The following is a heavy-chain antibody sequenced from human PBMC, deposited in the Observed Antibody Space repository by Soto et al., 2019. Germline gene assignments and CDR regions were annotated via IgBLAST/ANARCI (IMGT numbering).Heavy chain of an antibody. CDR1: GYTFTSYD. V-gene: IGHV1-8*01. J-gene: IGHJ4*02. Sequence: QVQLEQSGAAVKKPGASVKVSCKASGYTFTSYDINWVRQASGQGLEWMGWMNPNSGNTGYAQKFQGRVTMTRTTSITTAYMEVSSLKSEDTAVYYCAREAAAGTVDYGGQGTLVTVSS. D-gene: IGHD6-13*01. CDR2: MNPNSGNT. CDR3: AREAAAGTVDY.